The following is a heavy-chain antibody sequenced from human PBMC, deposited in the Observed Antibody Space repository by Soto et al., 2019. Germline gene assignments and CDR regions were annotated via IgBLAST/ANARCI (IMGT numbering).Heavy chain of an antibody. CDR3: VRSGTSSGRFSDY. V-gene: IGHV5-51*01. CDR2: IYPSDSDI. J-gene: IGHJ4*02. CDR1: GYTFTSYW. Sequence: GESLKISCKGSGYTFTSYWIGWVRQMPGEGLEWMGVIYPSDSDIRYSPSFQGKVTISADKSITTAYLQWSSLKAADTAMYYCVRSGTSSGRFSDYWGQGTLVPSPQ. D-gene: IGHD2-15*01.